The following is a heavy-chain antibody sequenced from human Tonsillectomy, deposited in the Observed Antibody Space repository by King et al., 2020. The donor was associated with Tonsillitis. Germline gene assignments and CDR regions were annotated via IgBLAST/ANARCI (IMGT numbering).Heavy chain of an antibody. Sequence: VQLVESGGGLVQPGGSLRLSCAGSGFTFTSYAMSWVRQAPGKGLEWVSVIYIAGSSTYYADSVKGRFTISRDNSKTTLYLQLNSLRAEDKAVYHCAKTAYNSEYTPRFDYWGQGTLVTVSA. CDR3: AKTAYNSEYTPRFDY. V-gene: IGHV3-23*03. D-gene: IGHD6-19*01. J-gene: IGHJ4*02. CDR1: GFTFTSYA. CDR2: IYIAGSST.